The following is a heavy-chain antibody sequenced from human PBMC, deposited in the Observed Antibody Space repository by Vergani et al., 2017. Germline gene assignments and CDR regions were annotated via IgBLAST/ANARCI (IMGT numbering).Heavy chain of an antibody. J-gene: IGHJ3*02. V-gene: IGHV1-8*01. CDR2: MNPNSGNT. Sequence: QVQLVQSGAEVKKPGASVKVSCKASGYTFTSYDINWVRQATGQGLEWMGWMNPNSGNTGYAQKFQGRVTMTRNTSISTAYMELSSLRSEDTAVYYCARGLWFGERFLEWFYEANAFDIWGQGTMVTVSS. CDR1: GYTFTSYD. D-gene: IGHD3-3*01. CDR3: ARGLWFGERFLEWFYEANAFDI.